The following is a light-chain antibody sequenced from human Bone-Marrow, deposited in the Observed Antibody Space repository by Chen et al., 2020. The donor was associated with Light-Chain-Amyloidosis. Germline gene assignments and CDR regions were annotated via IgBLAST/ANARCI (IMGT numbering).Light chain of an antibody. CDR3: SAYTIPNTLV. Sequence: QSALTQPASVSGSPGQPLTISCTGTSSDVGGDNHVSCYQQHPDKAPKLMIYEVTNRPSWVPDRFSGSKSDNTASLTISGLQTEGEADYFCSAYTIPNTLVFGSGTRVTVL. CDR2: EVT. V-gene: IGLV2-14*01. CDR1: SSDVGGDNH. J-gene: IGLJ1*01.